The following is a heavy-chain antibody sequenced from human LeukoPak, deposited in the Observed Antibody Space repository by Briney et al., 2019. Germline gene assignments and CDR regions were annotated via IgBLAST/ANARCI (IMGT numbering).Heavy chain of an antibody. CDR3: ARDDRYTAMA. Sequence: PSETLSLTCTVSGYSISSGYYWGWIRQPPGKGLEWIGSIYHSGSTYYNPSLKSRVTISVDTSKNQFSLKLSSVTAADTAVYYCARDDRYTAMAWGQGTLVTVSS. CDR1: GYSISSGYY. D-gene: IGHD5-18*01. V-gene: IGHV4-38-2*02. CDR2: IYHSGST. J-gene: IGHJ5*02.